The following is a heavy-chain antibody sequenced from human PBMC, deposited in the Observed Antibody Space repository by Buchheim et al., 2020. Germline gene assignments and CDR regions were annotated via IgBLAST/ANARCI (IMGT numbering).Heavy chain of an antibody. V-gene: IGHV4-34*01. CDR3: ARVRLWFGELLYRYYYYGMDV. CDR1: GGSFSGYY. J-gene: IGHJ6*02. D-gene: IGHD3-10*01. Sequence: QVQLQQWGAGLLKPSETLSLTCAVYGGSFSGYYWSWIRQPPGKGLEWIGEINHSGSTNYNPSLKSRVTISVDTSKNQFSLQLSSVTAADTAVYYCARVRLWFGELLYRYYYYGMDVWGQGTT. CDR2: INHSGST.